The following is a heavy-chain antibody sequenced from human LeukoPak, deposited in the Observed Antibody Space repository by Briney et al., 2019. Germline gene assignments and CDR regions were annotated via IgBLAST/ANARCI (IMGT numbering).Heavy chain of an antibody. Sequence: SETLSLTCTVSGGSISSYYWSWIRQPPGKGLEWIGYIYYSGSTNYNPSLKSRVTISADTSKNQFSLKLSSVTAADTAVYYCARGIGAWFGRTYYYYYMDVWGKGTTVTVSS. V-gene: IGHV4-59*12. J-gene: IGHJ6*03. D-gene: IGHD3-10*01. CDR1: GGSISSYY. CDR2: IYYSGST. CDR3: ARGIGAWFGRTYYYYYMDV.